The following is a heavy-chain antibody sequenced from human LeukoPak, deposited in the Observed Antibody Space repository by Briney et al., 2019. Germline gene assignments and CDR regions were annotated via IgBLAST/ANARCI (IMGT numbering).Heavy chain of an antibody. CDR2: IDWDDDK. CDR3: ARIRGYDFLTGYYDY. Sequence: SGPALVKPTQTLTLTCTFSGFSLTSSGMCVGWIRQPPGKALEWLAPIDWDDDKYYSTSLKTRLTISKDTSKNQVVLTMTNMDPVDTATYYCARIRGYDFLTGYYDYWGQGTLVTVSS. J-gene: IGHJ4*02. CDR1: GFSLTSSGMC. D-gene: IGHD3-9*01. V-gene: IGHV2-70*01.